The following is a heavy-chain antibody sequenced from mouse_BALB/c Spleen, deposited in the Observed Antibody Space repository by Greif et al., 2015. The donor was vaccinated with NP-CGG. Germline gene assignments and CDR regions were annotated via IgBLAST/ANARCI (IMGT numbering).Heavy chain of an antibody. CDR1: GFTFSSFG. CDR3: ARGSLGWYFDV. Sequence: DVMLVESGGGLVQPGGSRKLSCAASGFTFSSFGMHWVRQAPEKGLEWVAYISSGSSTIYYADTVKGRFTISRDNPKNTLFLQMTSLRSEDTAMYYCARGSLGWYFDVWGAGTTVTVSS. CDR2: ISSGSSTI. J-gene: IGHJ1*01. V-gene: IGHV5-17*02. D-gene: IGHD4-1*01.